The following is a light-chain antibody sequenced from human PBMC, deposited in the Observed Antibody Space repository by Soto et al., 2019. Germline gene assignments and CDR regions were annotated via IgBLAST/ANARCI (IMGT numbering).Light chain of an antibody. J-gene: IGKJ2*01. V-gene: IGKV1-39*01. CDR3: QRSYSIIYT. CDR1: QSISGY. CDR2: GTS. Sequence: DIQMTQSPSSLPASVGDRVTITCRASQSISGYLNWYQQKPGKAPKLLIYGTSSLRNGVPSRFSSSGSGTDFALTISSLQPEDCATDHCQRSYSIIYTFGQGTKLEIK.